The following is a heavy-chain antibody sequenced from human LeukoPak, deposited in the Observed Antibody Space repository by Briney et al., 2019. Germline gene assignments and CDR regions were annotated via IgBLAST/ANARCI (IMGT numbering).Heavy chain of an antibody. D-gene: IGHD2-2*01. CDR2: IDSSSDSI. Sequence: PGGSLRLSCAASGFTFSTYSMNWVRQAPGKGLEWVSYIDSSSDSIYYADSVKGRFTISRDNAKNSLYLQMNSLRAEDTAVYYCAREDIVVVPAAMHYYYYYMDVWGKGTTVTVSS. V-gene: IGHV3-48*01. J-gene: IGHJ6*03. CDR3: AREDIVVVPAAMHYYYYYMDV. CDR1: GFTFSTYS.